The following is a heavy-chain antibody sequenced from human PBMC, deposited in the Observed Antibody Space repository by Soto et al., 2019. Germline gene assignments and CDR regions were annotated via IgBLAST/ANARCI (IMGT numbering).Heavy chain of an antibody. V-gene: IGHV4-59*01. CDR1: GGSISSYY. CDR3: ARGASSGWAYYFDY. Sequence: SETLSLTCTVSGGSISSYYWSWIRQPPGKGLDWIGYIYYSGSTNYNPSLKSRVTISVDTSKNQFSLKLSSVTAADTAVYYCARGASSGWAYYFDYWGQGTLVTVSS. CDR2: IYYSGST. D-gene: IGHD6-19*01. J-gene: IGHJ4*02.